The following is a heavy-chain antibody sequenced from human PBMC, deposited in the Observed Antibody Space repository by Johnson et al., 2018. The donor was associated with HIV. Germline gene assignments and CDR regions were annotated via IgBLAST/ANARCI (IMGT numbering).Heavy chain of an antibody. V-gene: IGHV3-66*03. Sequence: VQLVESGGGLIQPGGSLRLSCAASGFTVSSNYMSWVRQAPGKGLEWVSGSNWNGGSRGYGDSVKGRFTISRDNSKNTLYLQMNSLRPEDTALYYCAKDEAQTLASAGRDAFDFWGQGTAVTV. CDR2: SNWNGGSR. CDR1: GFTVSSNY. D-gene: IGHD6-13*01. J-gene: IGHJ3*01. CDR3: AKDEAQTLASAGRDAFDF.